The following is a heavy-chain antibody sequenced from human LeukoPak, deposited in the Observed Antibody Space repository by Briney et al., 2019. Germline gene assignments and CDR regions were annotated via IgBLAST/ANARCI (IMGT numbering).Heavy chain of an antibody. CDR2: ITSSGSYI. J-gene: IGHJ4*02. D-gene: IGHD5-18*01. CDR3: ARDQRGYSYTVDY. V-gene: IGHV3-21*01. Sequence: GGSLRLSCAASRFTFSIYTMNWVRQAPGKGLEWVSSITSSGSYINYADSVKGRFTISRDNAKNSLYLQMNSLRAEDTAVYYCARDQRGYSYTVDYWGQGTLVTVSS. CDR1: RFTFSIYT.